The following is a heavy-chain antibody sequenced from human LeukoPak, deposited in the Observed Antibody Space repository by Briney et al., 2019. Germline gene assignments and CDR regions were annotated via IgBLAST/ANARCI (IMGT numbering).Heavy chain of an antibody. D-gene: IGHD3-10*01. CDR1: GFTFSSFP. J-gene: IGHJ4*02. V-gene: IGHV3-64*01. Sequence: GASLRLSCAASGFTFSSFPMHWVRQVPGKGLEYVSAISSTGETSYYANSVKDRFTISRDNSKNTLYLQMGSLRTEDMAVYYCARVMSGSGSKYFDYWGQGTLVTVSS. CDR3: ARVMSGSGSKYFDY. CDR2: ISSTGETS.